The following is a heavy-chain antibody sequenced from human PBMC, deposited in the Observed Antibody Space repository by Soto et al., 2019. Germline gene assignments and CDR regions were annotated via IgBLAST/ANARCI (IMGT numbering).Heavy chain of an antibody. Sequence: SVKVCCHASGGTFSSYTIRLVRQAPGQGLEWMGGIIPIFGTANYAQKFQGRVTITADESTSTAYMELSSLRSEDTAVYYCARDLNARFDYWGQGTLVTVSS. CDR3: ARDLNARFDY. J-gene: IGHJ4*02. V-gene: IGHV1-69*13. CDR2: IIPIFGTA. CDR1: GGTFSSYT.